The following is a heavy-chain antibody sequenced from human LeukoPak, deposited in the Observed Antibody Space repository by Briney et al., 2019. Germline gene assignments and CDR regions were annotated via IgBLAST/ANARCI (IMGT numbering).Heavy chain of an antibody. V-gene: IGHV3-64*02. CDR1: GFTLRNYA. CDR3: TRDGGSFCDFDY. D-gene: IGHD1-26*01. Sequence: GGSLRLSCAASGFTLRNYAMSWVRQAPGKGLEYVSVINTDGRITYYADSVKGRFTISRDNSKNTVYLQMGSLRGDDMAVYYCTRDGGSFCDFDYWGQGALVTVSS. CDR2: INTDGRIT. J-gene: IGHJ4*02.